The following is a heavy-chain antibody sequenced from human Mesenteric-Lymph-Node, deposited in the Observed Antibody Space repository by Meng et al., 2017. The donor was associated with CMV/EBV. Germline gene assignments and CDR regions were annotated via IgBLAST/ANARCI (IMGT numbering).Heavy chain of an antibody. D-gene: IGHD7-27*01. CDR3: ARQITGGWFDP. CDR2: ISSSGRT. Sequence: SETLSLTCSLSGDSISNNDYHWGWIHQPPGKGLEWIGNISSSGRTYYTPSLKTRVTISVDSSKNHFSLRLTSVTAADTALYYCARQITGGWFDPWGPGIQVTVSS. CDR1: GDSISNNDYH. J-gene: IGHJ5*02. V-gene: IGHV4-39*01.